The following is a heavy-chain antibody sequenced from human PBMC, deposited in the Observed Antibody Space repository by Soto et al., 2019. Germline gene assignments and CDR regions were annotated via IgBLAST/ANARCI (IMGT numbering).Heavy chain of an antibody. Sequence: EVQLVESGGGLVQSGRSLRLSCAASGFTFDDYAMHWVRQAPGKGLEWVSGISWNSGSIGYADSVKGRFTISRDNAKNSLYLQMNSLRAEDTALYYCAKGEGSSGYYTLFDYWGQGTLVTVSS. D-gene: IGHD3-22*01. CDR1: GFTFDDYA. V-gene: IGHV3-9*01. J-gene: IGHJ4*02. CDR3: AKGEGSSGYYTLFDY. CDR2: ISWNSGSI.